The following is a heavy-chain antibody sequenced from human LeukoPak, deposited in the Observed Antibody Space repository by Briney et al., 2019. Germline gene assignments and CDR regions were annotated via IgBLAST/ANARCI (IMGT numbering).Heavy chain of an antibody. CDR1: GFGFSRYA. V-gene: IGHV3-23*01. J-gene: IGHJ4*02. Sequence: PGGSLRLSCAASGFGFSRYAMTWVRQAPGKGLEWVSLITESGHSTYYTKSVKGRFTISRDNSKNTLFLQMNSLGVEDRALYFCAKGFACAEDRCYGLDSWGQGILVIVSS. D-gene: IGHD4/OR15-4a*01. CDR2: ITESGHST. CDR3: AKGFACAEDRCYGLDS.